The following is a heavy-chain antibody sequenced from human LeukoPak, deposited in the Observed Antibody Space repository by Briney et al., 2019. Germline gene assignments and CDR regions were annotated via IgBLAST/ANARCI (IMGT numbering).Heavy chain of an antibody. D-gene: IGHD3-22*01. CDR1: GFTFSSYT. Sequence: GGSLRLSCAASGFTFSSYTMNWVRQAPGRGLEWLSYITSSSSNIYYADSVQGRVTISRDNSKKSLYWQMNSRRAEDTAVYYCARDRAEDDSSGYIHRDFDFWGQGALVIVSA. CDR2: ITSSSSNI. CDR3: ARDRAEDDSSGYIHRDFDF. J-gene: IGHJ4*02. V-gene: IGHV3-48*04.